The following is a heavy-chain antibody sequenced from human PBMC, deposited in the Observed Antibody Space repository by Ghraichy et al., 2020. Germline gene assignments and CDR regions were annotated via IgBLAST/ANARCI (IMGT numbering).Heavy chain of an antibody. Sequence: SQTLSLTCAISGDSVSSKSAAWNWIRQSPSRGLEWLGRTYYRSKWYNDYAVSMKSRITINPDTSKNQFSLQLNSVTPEDTAVYYCARLAAAAGDNDSWGQGTLVTVSS. J-gene: IGHJ4*02. V-gene: IGHV6-1*01. CDR1: GDSVSSKSAA. D-gene: IGHD6-13*01. CDR3: ARLAAAAGDNDS. CDR2: TYYRSKWYN.